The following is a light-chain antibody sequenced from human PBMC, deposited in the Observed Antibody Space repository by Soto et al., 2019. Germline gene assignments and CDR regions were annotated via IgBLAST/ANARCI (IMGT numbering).Light chain of an antibody. CDR1: MRDVGAYNL. CDR3: SSYTSKSSLI. Sequence: QSALTQPASVSGSPGQSITISCAGTMRDVGAYNLVSCYQQHPGRAPQLIIYEVRNRPSGISFRFSGSKSGNTASLTISGLQAEDEADYYCSSYTSKSSLIFGGGTKVTVL. V-gene: IGLV2-14*01. CDR2: EVR. J-gene: IGLJ2*01.